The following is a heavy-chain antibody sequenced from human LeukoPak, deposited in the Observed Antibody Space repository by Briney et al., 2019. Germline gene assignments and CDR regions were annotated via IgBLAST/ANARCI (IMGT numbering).Heavy chain of an antibody. V-gene: IGHV4-31*03. Sequence: KPSETLSLTCTVSGGSISSGGYYWSWIRQHPGKGLEWIGYIYYSGSTYYNPSLKSRVTISVDTSKNQFSLKLSSVTAADTAVYYCARDPQQQLAPPFDYWGQGTLVTVSS. J-gene: IGHJ4*02. CDR3: ARDPQQQLAPPFDY. D-gene: IGHD6-13*01. CDR2: IYYSGST. CDR1: GGSISSGGYY.